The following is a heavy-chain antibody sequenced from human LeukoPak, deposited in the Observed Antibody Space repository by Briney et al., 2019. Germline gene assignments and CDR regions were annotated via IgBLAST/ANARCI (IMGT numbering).Heavy chain of an antibody. CDR1: GGSFSNYY. J-gene: IGHJ5*02. CDR3: AREIPTGTNWIDP. CDR2: IYYTGST. Sequence: SETLSLTCTVSGGSFSNYYWSWIRQPPGKGLEWIGYIYYTGSTKYHPSLKSRVTMSVDTSKNQFSLNLSYVTAADTAVYYCAREIPTGTNWIDPGGQGTLVTVSS. D-gene: IGHD4-17*01. V-gene: IGHV4-59*01.